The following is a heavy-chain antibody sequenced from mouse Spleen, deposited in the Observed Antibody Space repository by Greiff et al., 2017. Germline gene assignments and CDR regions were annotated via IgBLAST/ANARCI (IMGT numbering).Heavy chain of an antibody. CDR1: GYTFTSYW. J-gene: IGHJ2*01. V-gene: IGHV1-52*01. Sequence: VQLQQPGAELVRPGSSVKLSCKASGYTFTSYWMHWVQQRPIQGLDWIGNIDPSDSETPYNQKFKDKATLTVDKSSSTAYMQLSSLTSEDSAVYYCARAGGDYGYFDYWGQGTTLTVSS. CDR2: IDPSDSET. CDR3: ARAGGDYGYFDY. D-gene: IGHD2-13*01.